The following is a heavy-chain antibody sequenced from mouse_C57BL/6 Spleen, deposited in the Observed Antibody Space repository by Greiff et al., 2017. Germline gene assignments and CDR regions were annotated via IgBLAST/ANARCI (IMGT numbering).Heavy chain of an antibody. Sequence: QVQLKQPGAELVKPGASVKMSCKASGYTFTSYWITWVKQRPGQGLEWIGDIYPGSGSTNYNEKFKSKATLTVDKPSSTAYMQLSSLTSEDSAVYYCARYWDNWGQGTLVTVSA. CDR2: IYPGSGST. V-gene: IGHV1-55*01. CDR3: ARYWDN. D-gene: IGHD4-1*01. J-gene: IGHJ3*01. CDR1: GYTFTSYW.